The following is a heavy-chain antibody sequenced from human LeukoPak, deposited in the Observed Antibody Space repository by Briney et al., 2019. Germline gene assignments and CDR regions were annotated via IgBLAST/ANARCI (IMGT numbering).Heavy chain of an antibody. CDR3: ARDRIVVVPAAIRLSYYYYGMDV. J-gene: IGHJ6*02. CDR1: GGSISSGGYY. D-gene: IGHD2-2*01. V-gene: IGHV4-31*03. Sequence: SETLSLTCTVSGGSISSGGYYWSWIRQHPGKGLEWIGCIYYSGSTYYNPSLKSRVTISVDTSKNQFSLKLSSVTAADTAVYYCARDRIVVVPAAIRLSYYYYGMDVWGQGTTVTVSS. CDR2: IYYSGST.